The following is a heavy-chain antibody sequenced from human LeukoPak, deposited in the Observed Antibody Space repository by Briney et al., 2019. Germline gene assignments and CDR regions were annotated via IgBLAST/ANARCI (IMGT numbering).Heavy chain of an antibody. CDR2: IYTSGST. D-gene: IGHD6-19*01. J-gene: IGHJ4*02. V-gene: IGHV4-4*07. CDR3: ARDQEWLVIDY. Sequence: SETLSLTCTGSGGSISSYYWSWIRQPAGKGLEWIGRIYTSGSTNYNPTLKSRVTMSVDTSKNQFSLKLSSVTAADTAVYYCARDQEWLVIDYWGQGTLVTVSS. CDR1: GGSISSYY.